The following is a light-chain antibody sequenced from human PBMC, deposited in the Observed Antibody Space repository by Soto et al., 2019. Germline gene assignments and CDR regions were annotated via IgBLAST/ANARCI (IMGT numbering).Light chain of an antibody. CDR1: QSVSSTF. Sequence: EFVLTQSPGTLSLSPGERATLSCRASQSVSSTFLAWYQQKLGQPPRLLIYGASTRGTGIPDRFSRSGSGTDFTLTISRLEPEDFAVYYCQHYGSSPPLTFGGGTKVEIK. CDR2: GAS. V-gene: IGKV3-20*01. J-gene: IGKJ4*01. CDR3: QHYGSSPPLT.